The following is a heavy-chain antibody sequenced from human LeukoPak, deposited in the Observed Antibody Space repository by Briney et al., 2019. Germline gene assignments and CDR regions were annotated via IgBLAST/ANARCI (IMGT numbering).Heavy chain of an antibody. J-gene: IGHJ4*02. V-gene: IGHV3-74*01. CDR2: INSDGSST. D-gene: IGHD6-13*01. CDR3: ARCEVGSWYDYFDY. Sequence: GGSLRLSCAASGFTFSSYWMHWDRQVLGKGLVWVSRINSDGSSTSYADSVKGRFTISRDNAKNTLYLQMNSLRAEDTAVYYCARCEVGSWYDYFDYWGQGTLVTVSS. CDR1: GFTFSSYW.